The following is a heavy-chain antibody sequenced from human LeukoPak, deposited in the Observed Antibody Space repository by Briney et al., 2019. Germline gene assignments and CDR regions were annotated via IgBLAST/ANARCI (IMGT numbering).Heavy chain of an antibody. V-gene: IGHV4-4*07. Sequence: SETLSLTCTVSGGSISTYYWSWIRQPAGKGLEWIGRIYISGSTNYNPSLKSRVTISVDTSKNQFSLKLSSVTAADTAVYYCASARTIFGVVRHYYFDYWGQGTLVTVSS. D-gene: IGHD3-3*01. J-gene: IGHJ4*02. CDR1: GGSISTYY. CDR2: IYISGST. CDR3: ASARTIFGVVRHYYFDY.